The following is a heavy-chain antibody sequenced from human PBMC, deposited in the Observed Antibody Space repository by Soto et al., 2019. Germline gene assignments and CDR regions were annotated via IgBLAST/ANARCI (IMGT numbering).Heavy chain of an antibody. D-gene: IGHD2-15*01. CDR2: INPNSGGT. J-gene: IGHJ6*02. CDR3: ARQTSPGSYYYYGMDV. V-gene: IGHV1-2*04. Sequence: ASVKVSCKASGYTFTGYYMHWVRQAPGQGLEWMGWINPNSGGTNYAQKFQGWVTMTRDTSISTAYMELSRLRSDGTAVYYCARQTSPGSYYYYGMDVWGQGTTVTVSS. CDR1: GYTFTGYY.